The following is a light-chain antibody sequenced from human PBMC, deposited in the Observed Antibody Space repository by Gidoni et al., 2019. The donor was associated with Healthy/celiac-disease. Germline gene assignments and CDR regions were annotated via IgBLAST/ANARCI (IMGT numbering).Light chain of an antibody. V-gene: IGLV1-40*01. J-gene: IGLJ2*01. Sequence: QPVLTQPPSLSGDPGQRVTISCTGSSSNIGAGYDVHWYQQLPGTAPKLLIYGNSNRPSGVPDRFSGSKSGTSASLAITGLQAEDEADYYCQSYDSSLSGWEVFGGGTKLTVL. CDR3: QSYDSSLSGWEV. CDR2: GNS. CDR1: SSNIGAGYD.